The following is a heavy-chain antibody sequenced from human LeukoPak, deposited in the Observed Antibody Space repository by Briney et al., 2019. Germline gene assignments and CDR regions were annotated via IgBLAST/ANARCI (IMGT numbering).Heavy chain of an antibody. Sequence: GGSLGLSCAASGFTFSSYGMHWVRQAPGKGLEWVAFIRYDGSNKYYADSVKGRFTISRDNSKNTLYLRMNSLRAEDTAVYYCAKFPPTTVTTTGNAFDIWGQGTMVTVSS. D-gene: IGHD4-17*01. J-gene: IGHJ3*02. V-gene: IGHV3-30*02. CDR1: GFTFSSYG. CDR2: IRYDGSNK. CDR3: AKFPPTTVTTTGNAFDI.